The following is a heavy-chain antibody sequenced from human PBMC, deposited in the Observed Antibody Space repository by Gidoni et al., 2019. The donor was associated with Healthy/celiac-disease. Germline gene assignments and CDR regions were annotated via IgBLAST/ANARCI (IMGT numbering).Heavy chain of an antibody. Sequence: EVQLVESGGGLVKHGGSLRLSCAASGFTFSSYSMNWVRQAPGKGLELVSSISSSSSYIYYADSVKGRFTISRDNAKNSLYLQMNSLRAEDTAVYYCARGVYYGDYWGQGTLVTVSS. CDR2: ISSSSSYI. CDR3: ARGVYYGDY. CDR1: GFTFSSYS. J-gene: IGHJ4*02. V-gene: IGHV3-21*01. D-gene: IGHD3-22*01.